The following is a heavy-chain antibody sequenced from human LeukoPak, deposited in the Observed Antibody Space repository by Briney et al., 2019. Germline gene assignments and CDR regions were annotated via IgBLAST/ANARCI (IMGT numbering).Heavy chain of an antibody. J-gene: IGHJ5*02. CDR1: GFYLSTYE. CDR3: ARGDPHADL. Sequence: PGGSLRLSCAASGFYLSTYEMNWDRQAPGKGLEWIADITISGHTKNYADSVKGRFTISRDNARTSLYLQMNSLRVEDTGVYYCARGDPHADLWGQGTLVTVSS. CDR2: ITISGHTK. V-gene: IGHV3-48*03.